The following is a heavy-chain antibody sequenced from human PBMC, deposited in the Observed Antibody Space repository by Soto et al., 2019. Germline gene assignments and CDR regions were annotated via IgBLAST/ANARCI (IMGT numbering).Heavy chain of an antibody. V-gene: IGHV3-23*04. D-gene: IGHD2-2*01. CDR2: ISANGGRT. Sequence: EVQLVESGGGLVKPGGSLRLSCAASGFTFSSYSMNWVRQAPGKGLEWVSDISANGGRTDYAGSVRGRFTISRDKSKNMLYLQMDSLRAEDTALYFCARDNVGCSSTSCYLDYWGQGTLVTVSS. CDR1: GFTFSSYS. CDR3: ARDNVGCSSTSCYLDY. J-gene: IGHJ4*02.